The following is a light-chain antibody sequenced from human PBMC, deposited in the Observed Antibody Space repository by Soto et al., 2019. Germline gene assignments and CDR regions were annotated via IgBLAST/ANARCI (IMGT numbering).Light chain of an antibody. CDR2: GAS. J-gene: IGKJ2*01. CDR1: QSVSSSY. Sequence: EIVFTQSPCTLSLSPLERSTLSCGASQSVSSSYLAWYQQKPGQAPRLLIYGASSRATGIPERFSASGSGTDFTLTISSLEPEDFAVYYCQQYVASPYTFGQGTKVDIK. V-gene: IGKV3-20*01. CDR3: QQYVASPYT.